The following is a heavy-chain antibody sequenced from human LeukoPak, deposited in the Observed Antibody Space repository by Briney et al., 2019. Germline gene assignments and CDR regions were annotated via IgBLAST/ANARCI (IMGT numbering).Heavy chain of an antibody. CDR1: GGSISNTNW. J-gene: IGHJ3*01. Sequence: PSGTLSLTCGVSGGSISNTNWWTWVRQSPGKGLEGIGEIFHSGSTKYNPSLKSRVTISVDKSKNQFSLNLTSVTAADTAMYYCARDASLQTGAFDAWGQGTMVTVSS. CDR2: IFHSGST. D-gene: IGHD5-24*01. V-gene: IGHV4-4*02. CDR3: ARDASLQTGAFDA.